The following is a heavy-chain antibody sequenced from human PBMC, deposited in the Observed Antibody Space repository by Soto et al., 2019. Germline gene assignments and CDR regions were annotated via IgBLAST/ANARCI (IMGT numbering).Heavy chain of an antibody. CDR2: ISYDGSNK. CDR1: GFTFSSYG. V-gene: IGHV3-30*18. Sequence: GGSLRLSCAASGFTFSSYGMHWVRQAPGKGLEWVAVISYDGSNKYYADSVKGRFTISRDNSKNTLYLQMNSLRAEDTAVYYCAKDLYMTTVKGGTFDYWGQGTLVTVSS. CDR3: AKDLYMTTVKGGTFDY. D-gene: IGHD4-4*01. J-gene: IGHJ4*02.